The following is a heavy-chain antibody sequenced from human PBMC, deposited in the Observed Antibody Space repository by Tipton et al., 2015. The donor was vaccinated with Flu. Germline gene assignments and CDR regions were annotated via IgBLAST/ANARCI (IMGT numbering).Heavy chain of an antibody. D-gene: IGHD6-19*01. CDR2: ISSSGNTI. Sequence: SLRLSCAASGFTFSSYEMNWVRQAPGKGLEWVSYISSSGNTISYADSVRGRFTISRDNFKNTLYLQMNSLRAEDTAVYYCAKVIPELVAGLDYWGQGTLVTVSS. J-gene: IGHJ4*02. V-gene: IGHV3-48*03. CDR1: GFTFSSYE. CDR3: AKVIPELVAGLDY.